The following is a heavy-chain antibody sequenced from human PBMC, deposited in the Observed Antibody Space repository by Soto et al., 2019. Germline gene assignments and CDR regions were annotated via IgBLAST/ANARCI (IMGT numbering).Heavy chain of an antibody. D-gene: IGHD3-16*01. CDR2: IYYRGST. CDR1: GGSISSNFYY. CDR3: ARQTDDSYTFNVFDI. J-gene: IGHJ3*02. V-gene: IGHV4-39*01. Sequence: PSETLSLTCTVSGGSISSNFYYWGWLRQPPGKGLQWIGNIYYRGSTNYNPSLKSPVTISVDTSKNQFSLKLSSVTAADTAVYYCARQTDDSYTFNVFDIWGQGTMVTVSS.